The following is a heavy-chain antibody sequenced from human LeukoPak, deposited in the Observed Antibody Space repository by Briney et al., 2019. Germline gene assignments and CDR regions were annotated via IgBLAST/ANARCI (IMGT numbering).Heavy chain of an antibody. V-gene: IGHV1-18*01. J-gene: IGHJ4*02. CDR1: GCTFTSYG. Sequence: ASVKVSCKASGCTFTSYGMSGVGPAPGQGLAWMGWISAYNGNTNEAQKLQGRVTMTTDTSTSTAYMELTSLRSDDTAVYYCARVVDSSGSKPDYWGQGTPVTVSS. CDR2: ISAYNGNT. CDR3: ARVVDSSGSKPDY. D-gene: IGHD3-22*01.